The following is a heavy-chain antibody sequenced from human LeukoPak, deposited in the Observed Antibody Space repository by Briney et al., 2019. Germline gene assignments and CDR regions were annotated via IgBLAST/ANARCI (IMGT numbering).Heavy chain of an antibody. J-gene: IGHJ4*02. D-gene: IGHD2-15*01. CDR3: ATTFPYCSDGTCAL. CDR2: INQDGNRE. V-gene: IGHV3-7*01. Sequence: GGSLRLSCTVSGITFSRYWMSWVRQAPGEGLEWVANINQDGNRENYVDSVKGRFSISRDNAKNSLFLQMHSLRAEDTAVYYCATTFPYCSDGTCALGGQGTLVTVSS. CDR1: GITFSRYW.